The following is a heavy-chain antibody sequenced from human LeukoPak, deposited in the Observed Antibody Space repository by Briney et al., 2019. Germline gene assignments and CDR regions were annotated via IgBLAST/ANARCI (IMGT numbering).Heavy chain of an antibody. V-gene: IGHV3-23*01. J-gene: IGHJ2*01. CDR3: ATLYGDYNWYFDL. CDR2: ISASGGTT. D-gene: IGHD4-17*01. Sequence: GGSLRLSCTSSQLTFNRYVMVWVRQAPGKGLEWVSTISASGGTTYYADSVQGRFTISRDNSKNTLYLQMNSLRAEDTAVYYCATLYGDYNWYFDLWGRGTLVTVSS. CDR1: QLTFNRYV.